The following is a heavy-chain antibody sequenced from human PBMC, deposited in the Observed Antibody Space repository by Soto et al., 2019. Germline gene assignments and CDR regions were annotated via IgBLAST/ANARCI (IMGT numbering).Heavy chain of an antibody. CDR2: IYYSGST. J-gene: IGHJ4*02. V-gene: IGHV4-39*01. Sequence: SETLSLTCAVSGGSISSNSYYWGWIRQPPGKGLEWIGSIYYSGSTYQNPSLRSRVTISVDTSKNQFSLKMSSVTAADTAVYYCARSVGLKEHRSKLGYWGQGTLVTVSS. CDR3: ARSVGLKEHRSKLGY. D-gene: IGHD2-21*01. CDR1: GGSISSNSYY.